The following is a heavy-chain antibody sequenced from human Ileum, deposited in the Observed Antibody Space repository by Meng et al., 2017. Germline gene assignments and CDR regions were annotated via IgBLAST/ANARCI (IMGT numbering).Heavy chain of an antibody. J-gene: IGHJ4*02. Sequence: PQEPGPGLVKPSGTLSLTCAVSGDSISTTNWWNWVRQPPGEGLEWIGEIYHSGLVNYNLSLKSRVTLSIDKSKNQFSLKLISVTAADTGVYYCAANSGKKMHSWGQGTLVTVSS. CDR2: IYHSGLV. CDR3: AANSGKKMHS. V-gene: IGHV4-4*02. D-gene: IGHD4-23*01. CDR1: GDSISTTNW.